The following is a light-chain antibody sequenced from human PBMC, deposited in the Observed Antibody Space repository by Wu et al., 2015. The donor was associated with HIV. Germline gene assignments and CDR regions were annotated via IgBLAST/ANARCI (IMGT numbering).Light chain of an antibody. CDR1: QSVSSD. J-gene: IGKJ4*01. Sequence: EIVMTQSPATLSVSPGERATLSCRASQSVSSDLAWYQQKPGQAPSVLIYGASTRATGIPDRFSGSGTGTEFTLTISSLQSEDFAVYHCQQYGSLPLTFGGGTKVEIK. CDR2: GAS. V-gene: IGKV3-15*01. CDR3: QQYGSLPLT.